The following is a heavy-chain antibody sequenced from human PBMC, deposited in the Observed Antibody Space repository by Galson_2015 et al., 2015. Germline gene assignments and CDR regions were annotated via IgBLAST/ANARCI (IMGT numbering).Heavy chain of an antibody. D-gene: IGHD6-19*01. CDR3: ASSIAVAGYYFDY. V-gene: IGHV4-61*01. CDR1: GGSVSSGSYY. Sequence: ATLSRTCTVSGGSVSSGSYYWSWIRQPPGKGLEWIGYIYYSGSTNYNPSLKSRVTISVDTSKNQFSLKLSSVTAADTAVYYCASSIAVAGYYFDYWGQGTLVTVSS. J-gene: IGHJ4*02. CDR2: IYYSGST.